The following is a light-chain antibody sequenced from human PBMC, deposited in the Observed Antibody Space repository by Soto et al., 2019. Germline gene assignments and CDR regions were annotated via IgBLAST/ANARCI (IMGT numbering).Light chain of an antibody. Sequence: EIVLTQSPATLSLSPGERATLSCRASQSISSYLAWYQQKPGQAPRLLMFDTSSRATGIPARFRGSGSGTDFTLTISSLEPEDFAVYYCQQRSDWPRTFGRGTKLEI. J-gene: IGKJ2*01. CDR3: QQRSDWPRT. V-gene: IGKV3-11*01. CDR1: QSISSY. CDR2: DTS.